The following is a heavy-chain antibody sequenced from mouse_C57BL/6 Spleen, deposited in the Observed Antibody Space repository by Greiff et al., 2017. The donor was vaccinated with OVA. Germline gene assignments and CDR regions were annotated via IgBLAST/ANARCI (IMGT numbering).Heavy chain of an antibody. D-gene: IGHD2-2*01. Sequence: DVKLVESGGGLVQSGRSLRLSCATSGFTFSDFYMEWVRQAPGKGLEWIAASRNKANDYTTEYSASVKGRFIVSRDTSQSILYLQMNALRAEDTDIYYCAREEIIYCGYDYYAMDYWGQGTSVTVSS. CDR1: GFTFSDFY. CDR2: SRNKANDYTT. J-gene: IGHJ4*01. V-gene: IGHV7-1*01. CDR3: AREEIIYCGYDYYAMDY.